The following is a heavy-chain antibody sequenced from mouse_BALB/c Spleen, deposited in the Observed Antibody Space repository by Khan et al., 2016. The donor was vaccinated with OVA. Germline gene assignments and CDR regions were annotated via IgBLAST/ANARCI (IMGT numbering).Heavy chain of an antibody. CDR3: ARGYFGNYEFAY. Sequence: QVQLQQSGTELVKPGASVKLSCKTSGYTFTSYWIQWVKQRPGQGLGWIGQIFPGTGTTYYHENFKGQATLTIETSSTTADMQLSSLTSEDSAVYFCARGYFGNYEFAYWGQGTLVTVSA. J-gene: IGHJ3*01. CDR2: IFPGTGTT. CDR1: GYTFTSYW. V-gene: IGHV1S132*01. D-gene: IGHD2-1*01.